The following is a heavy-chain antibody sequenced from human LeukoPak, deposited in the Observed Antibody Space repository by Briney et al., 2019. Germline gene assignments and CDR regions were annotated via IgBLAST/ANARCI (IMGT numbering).Heavy chain of an antibody. V-gene: IGHV1-46*01. D-gene: IGHD2-15*01. CDR2: INPSGGST. CDR1: EYTFTSYY. CDR3: ARDTHIVVVVAATGWFDP. Sequence: ASVKVSCKASEYTFTSYYMHWVRQAPGQGLEWMGIINPSGGSTSYAQKLQGRVTMTTDTSTSTAYMELRSLKSDDTAVYYCARDTHIVVVVAATGWFDPWGQGTLVTVSS. J-gene: IGHJ5*02.